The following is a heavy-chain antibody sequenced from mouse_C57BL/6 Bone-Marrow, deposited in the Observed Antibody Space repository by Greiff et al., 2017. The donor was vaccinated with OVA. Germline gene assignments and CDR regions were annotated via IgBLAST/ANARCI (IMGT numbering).Heavy chain of an antibody. V-gene: IGHV1-69*01. CDR3: AREGVYYGKYVFAY. J-gene: IGHJ3*01. D-gene: IGHD2-1*01. CDR2: IDPSDSYT. CDR1: GYTFTSYW. Sequence: VQLQQPGAELVMPGASVKLSCKASGYTFTSYWMHWVKQRPGQGLEWIGEIDPSDSYTNYKQKFKGKSTLTVDKSSSTAYMQLSSLTSEDSAVYYCAREGVYYGKYVFAYWGRGTLVTVSA.